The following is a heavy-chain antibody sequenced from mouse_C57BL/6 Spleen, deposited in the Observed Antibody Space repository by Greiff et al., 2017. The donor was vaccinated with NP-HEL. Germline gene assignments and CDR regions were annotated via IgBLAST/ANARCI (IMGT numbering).Heavy chain of an antibody. V-gene: IGHV5-16*01. D-gene: IGHD1-1*01. CDR2: INYDGSST. J-gene: IGHJ1*03. CDR3: ARDYYYGSSHWYFDV. Sequence: EVMLVESEGGLVQPGSSMKLSCTASGFTFSDYYMAWVRQVPEKGLEWVANINYDGSSTYYLDSLKSRFIISRDNAKNILYLQMSSLKSEDTATYYCARDYYYGSSHWYFDVWGTGTTVTVSS. CDR1: GFTFSDYY.